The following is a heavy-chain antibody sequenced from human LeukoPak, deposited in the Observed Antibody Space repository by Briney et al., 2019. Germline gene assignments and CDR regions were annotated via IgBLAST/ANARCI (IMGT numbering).Heavy chain of an antibody. V-gene: IGHV3-23*01. J-gene: IGHJ4*02. CDR3: ARKSASGNYPLDY. CDR1: GFNFGSYS. CDR2: ICPDSAIT. Sequence: GGSLRLSCAASGFNFGSYSMTWVRQAPGKGVEWVSVICPDSAITFYADSVKSRVTISRDNAQKTVFLQMSSLRAEDTALYYCARKSASGNYPLDYWGQGTLVTVSS. D-gene: IGHD3-10*01.